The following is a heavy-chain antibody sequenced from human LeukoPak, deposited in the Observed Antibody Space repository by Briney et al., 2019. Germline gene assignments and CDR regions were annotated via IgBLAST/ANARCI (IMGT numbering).Heavy chain of an antibody. Sequence: GGSLRLSCAASGFTFSSYGMSWVRQAPGKGLEWVSSISSSSYIYYADSVKGRFTISRDNAKNSLYLQMNSLRAEDTAVYYCARDGRGYSGYRGSNFDYWGQGTLVTVSS. CDR3: ARDGRGYSGYRGSNFDY. CDR1: GFTFSSYG. CDR2: ISSSSYI. V-gene: IGHV3-21*01. J-gene: IGHJ4*02. D-gene: IGHD5-12*01.